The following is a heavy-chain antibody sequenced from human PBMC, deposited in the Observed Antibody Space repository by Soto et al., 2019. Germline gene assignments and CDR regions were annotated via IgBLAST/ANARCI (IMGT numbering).Heavy chain of an antibody. CDR2: ISGSGGST. V-gene: IGHV3-23*01. D-gene: IGHD6-13*01. CDR3: AKDRLWYSSSWSKPYNWFDP. Sequence: PGGSLRLSCAASGFTFSSYAMSWVRQAPGKGLEWVSAISGSGGSTYYADSVKGRFTISRDNSKNTLYLQMNSLRAEDTAVYYCAKDRLWYSSSWSKPYNWFDPWGQGTLVTVSS. CDR1: GFTFSSYA. J-gene: IGHJ5*02.